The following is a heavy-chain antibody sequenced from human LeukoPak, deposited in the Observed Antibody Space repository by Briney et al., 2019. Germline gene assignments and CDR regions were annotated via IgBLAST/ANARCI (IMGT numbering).Heavy chain of an antibody. CDR1: GFTFSIYA. Sequence: GGSLRLSCAASGFTFSIYAMSWVRQSPGKGLEWVSSITAGGTTTYYEDSVKGRFTISRDNSKSTLYLQMNSLSAEDTALYYCAKLYGDYKHAFPLWGQGTMVTVSS. V-gene: IGHV3-23*01. CDR3: AKLYGDYKHAFPL. J-gene: IGHJ3*01. CDR2: ITAGGTTT. D-gene: IGHD4-17*01.